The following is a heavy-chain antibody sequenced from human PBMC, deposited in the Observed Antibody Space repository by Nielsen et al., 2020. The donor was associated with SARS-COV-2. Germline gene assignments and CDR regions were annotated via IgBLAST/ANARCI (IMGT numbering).Heavy chain of an antibody. J-gene: IGHJ3*02. D-gene: IGHD2-15*01. CDR2: ISAYNGNT. Sequence: WVRQAPGQGLEWMGWISAYNGNTDYPQKLQGRVTMTTDTSTSTAYMELSRLRSDDTAVYYCARLDTAIRYCSGGSCQGAFDIWGQGTMVTVSS. CDR3: ARLDTAIRYCSGGSCQGAFDI. V-gene: IGHV1-18*01.